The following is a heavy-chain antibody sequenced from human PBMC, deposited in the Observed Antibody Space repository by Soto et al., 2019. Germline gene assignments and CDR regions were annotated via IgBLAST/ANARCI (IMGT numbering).Heavy chain of an antibody. CDR3: AADTFYYASSY. D-gene: IGHD3-10*01. CDR2: ISQSGTTI. CDR1: GSTFTDHY. V-gene: IGHV3-11*01. Sequence: GGSLRLSCATSGSTFTDHYMTWIRQAPGKGLEWVSYISQSGTTIHYADSVKGRFTVSRDNAQKSLYLQMDSLRAEDTAVYYCAADTFYYASSYWGQGTLVTVSS. J-gene: IGHJ4*02.